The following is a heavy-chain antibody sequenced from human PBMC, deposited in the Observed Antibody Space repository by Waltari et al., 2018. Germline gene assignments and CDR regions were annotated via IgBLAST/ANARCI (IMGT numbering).Heavy chain of an antibody. CDR2: IIPIFGTA. CDR1: WGTFRSYG. J-gene: IGHJ4*02. V-gene: IGHV1-69*01. Sequence: HVQLVQSGAEVKKPGSSVQVSCKASWGTFRSYGMRGVRRAPGQGIEWMGGIIPIFGTANYAQKFQGRVTITADESTSTAYMELSSLRSEDTAVYYCARAGYSGYELDSWGQGTLVTVSS. D-gene: IGHD5-12*01. CDR3: ARAGYSGYELDS.